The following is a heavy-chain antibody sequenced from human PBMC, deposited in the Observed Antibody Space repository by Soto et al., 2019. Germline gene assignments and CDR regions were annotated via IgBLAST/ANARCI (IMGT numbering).Heavy chain of an antibody. V-gene: IGHV1-3*01. D-gene: IGHD3-22*01. CDR2: INAGNGNT. CDR3: ARGPNYYDSSGSIDY. CDR1: GYTFTSYA. J-gene: IGHJ4*02. Sequence: QVQLVQSGAEVKKPGASVKVSCKASGYTFTSYAMHWVRQAPGQRLEWMGWINAGNGNTKYSQKFQGRVTITRDTSASTAYMELSSLRSEDTAVYYCARGPNYYDSSGSIDYWGQGTLVTVSS.